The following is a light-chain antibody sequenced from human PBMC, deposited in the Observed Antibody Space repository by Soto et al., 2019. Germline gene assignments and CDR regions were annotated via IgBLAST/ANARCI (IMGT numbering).Light chain of an antibody. Sequence: QSVLTQPPSASGSPGQSVTIPCTGTSSDVGGYNYASWYQQHPGKAPKLMIYEVTKRPSGVPDRFSGCKSGNTASLTVSGLQAEDAAGYYCSSYAGSTPYVFGTGTKVTVL. CDR2: EVT. CDR3: SSYAGSTPYV. CDR1: SSDVGGYNY. V-gene: IGLV2-8*01. J-gene: IGLJ1*01.